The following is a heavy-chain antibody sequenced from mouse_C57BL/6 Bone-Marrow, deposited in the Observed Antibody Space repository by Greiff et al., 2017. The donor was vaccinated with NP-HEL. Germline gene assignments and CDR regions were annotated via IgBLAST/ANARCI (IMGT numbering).Heavy chain of an antibody. CDR1: GFTFSSYA. Sequence: EVHLVESGGGLVKPGGSLKLSCAASGFTFSSYAMSWVRQTPEKRLEWVATISDGGSYTYYPDNVKGRFTISRDNAKNNLYLQMSHLKSEDTAMYYCARAYHGNYDYWGQGTTLTVSS. J-gene: IGHJ2*01. V-gene: IGHV5-4*01. D-gene: IGHD2-3*01. CDR2: ISDGGSYT. CDR3: ARAYHGNYDY.